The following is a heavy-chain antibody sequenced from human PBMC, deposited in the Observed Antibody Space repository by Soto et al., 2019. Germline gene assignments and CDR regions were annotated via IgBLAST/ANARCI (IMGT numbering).Heavy chain of an antibody. V-gene: IGHV3-30-3*01. D-gene: IGHD2-21*02. Sequence: QVQLVESGGGVVQPGRSLRLSCAASGFTFSSYAMHWVCQAPGKGLEWVAVISYDGSNKYYADSVKGRFTISRDNSKNTLYLQMNSLRAEDTAVYYCARDREHIVVVTAPDYWGQGTLVTVSS. CDR2: ISYDGSNK. J-gene: IGHJ4*02. CDR3: ARDREHIVVVTAPDY. CDR1: GFTFSSYA.